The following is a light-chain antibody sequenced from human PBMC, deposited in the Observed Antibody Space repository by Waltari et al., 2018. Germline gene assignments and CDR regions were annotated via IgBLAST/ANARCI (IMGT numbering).Light chain of an antibody. V-gene: IGLV2-14*03. CDR3: SSYRSSAIVV. Sequence: QSALTQPASVSGSPGQSITISCTGTRSDVGGPNFVSWYQQHPGKAPKLLIFGVTNRPSGISDRFSGSKSGNTASLTISGLQAEDEGDYYCSSYRSSAIVVFGGGTKLSVL. J-gene: IGLJ2*01. CDR2: GVT. CDR1: RSDVGGPNF.